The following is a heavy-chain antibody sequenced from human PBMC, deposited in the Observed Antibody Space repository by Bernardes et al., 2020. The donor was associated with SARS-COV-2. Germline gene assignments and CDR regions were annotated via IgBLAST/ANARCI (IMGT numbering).Heavy chain of an antibody. CDR1: GFTVSSFG. D-gene: IGHD3-10*01. CDR2: ISADGNSP. Sequence: GYLSRSCSASGFTVSSFGMHWVRPAPGKGLEYVSAISADGNSPYYADSVKDRFTISRDNSKNTLYLQMSSLRPDDTAVYYCVKVLLWFGESWGQGTLVTVSS. CDR3: VKVLLWFGES. J-gene: IGHJ1*01. V-gene: IGHV3-64D*06.